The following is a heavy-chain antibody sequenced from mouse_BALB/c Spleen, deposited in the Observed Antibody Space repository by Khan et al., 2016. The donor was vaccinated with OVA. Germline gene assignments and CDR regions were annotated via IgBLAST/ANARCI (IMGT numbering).Heavy chain of an antibody. V-gene: IGHV1-7*01. J-gene: IGHJ2*01. Sequence: QVQLQQSGAELAKPGASVKMSCTASGYTFTSYWMHWINQRPGQGLEWIGYINPTSGYTDYNQKFKDKATLTADKSSSTAYMQLSSLTSDDSAVYYCSRDWIDYWGQGTALTVSS. CDR3: SRDWIDY. CDR2: INPTSGYT. CDR1: GYTFTSYW.